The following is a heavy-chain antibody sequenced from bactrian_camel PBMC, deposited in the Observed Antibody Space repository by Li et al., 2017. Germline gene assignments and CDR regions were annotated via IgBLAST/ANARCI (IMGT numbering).Heavy chain of an antibody. Sequence: QVQLVESGGGLVQAGGSLRLSCTASGLAFSNYAMTWVRQAPGKGLEWVSTIYSDGTNPYYVESVKGRFTISRDNAKTTMYLQMSRLKPEDTAVYHCAEHGWVVDVRCDWTQGTQVTVS. CDR1: GLAFSNYA. CDR2: IYSDGTNP. D-gene: IGHD3*01. V-gene: IGHV3S14*01. J-gene: IGHJ4*01.